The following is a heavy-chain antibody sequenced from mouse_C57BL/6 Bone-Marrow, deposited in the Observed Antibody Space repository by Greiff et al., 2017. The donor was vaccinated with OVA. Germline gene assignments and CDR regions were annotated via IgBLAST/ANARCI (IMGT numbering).Heavy chain of an antibody. Sequence: EVQGVESGGGLVQPGGSLKLSCAASGFTFSDYGMAWVRQAPRKGPEWVAFISNLAYSIYYADTVTGRFTISRENAKNTLYLEMSSLRSEDTAMYYCARRGYDYDGYYAMDYWGQGTSVTVSS. CDR3: ARRGYDYDGYYAMDY. V-gene: IGHV5-15*01. D-gene: IGHD2-4*01. CDR2: ISNLAYSI. J-gene: IGHJ4*01. CDR1: GFTFSDYG.